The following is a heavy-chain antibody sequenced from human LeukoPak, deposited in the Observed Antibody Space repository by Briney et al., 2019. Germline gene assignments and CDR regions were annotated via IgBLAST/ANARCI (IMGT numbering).Heavy chain of an antibody. V-gene: IGHV1-18*01. CDR2: ISAYNGNT. D-gene: IGHD3-10*01. CDR3: ARDGYGSGSYYQTSYYYYGMDV. J-gene: IGHJ6*02. Sequence: ASVKLSCKASGYTFTSYGISWVRQAPGQGLEWMGWISAYNGNTNYAQKLQGRVTITTDTSTSTAYMELRSLRSDDTAVYYCARDGYGSGSYYQTSYYYYGMDVWGQGTTVTVSS. CDR1: GYTFTSYG.